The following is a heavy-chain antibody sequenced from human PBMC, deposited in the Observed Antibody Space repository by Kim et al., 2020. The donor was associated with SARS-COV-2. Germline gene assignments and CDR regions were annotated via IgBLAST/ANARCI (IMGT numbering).Heavy chain of an antibody. Sequence: GGSLRLSCAASGFTFSSYSMNWVRQAPGKGLEWVSSISSSSSYIYYADSVKGRFTISRDNAKNSLYLQMNSLRAEDTAVYYCARDRVVVAAVHDYWGQGTLVTVSS. D-gene: IGHD2-15*01. CDR1: GFTFSSYS. CDR3: ARDRVVVAAVHDY. CDR2: ISSSSSYI. V-gene: IGHV3-21*01. J-gene: IGHJ4*02.